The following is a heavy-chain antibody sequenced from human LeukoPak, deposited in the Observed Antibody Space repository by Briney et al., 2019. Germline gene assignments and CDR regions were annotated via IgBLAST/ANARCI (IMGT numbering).Heavy chain of an antibody. CDR3: AREEGEYAFDI. CDR2: ISSSSSYI. V-gene: IGHV3-21*01. J-gene: IGHJ3*02. CDR1: GFTFSSYS. D-gene: IGHD1-26*01. Sequence: GGSLRLSCAASGFTFSSYSMNWVRQAPGKGLEWVSSISSSSSYIYYADSVKGRFTISRDNAKNSLYLRMNSLRAEDTAVYYCAREEGEYAFDIWGQGTMVTVSS.